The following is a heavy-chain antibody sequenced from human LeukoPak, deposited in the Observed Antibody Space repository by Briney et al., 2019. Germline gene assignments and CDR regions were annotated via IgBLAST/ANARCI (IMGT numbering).Heavy chain of an antibody. CDR2: INPNSGGT. D-gene: IGHD4-11*01. Sequence: ASVKVSCKASGYTFTGYYMHWVRQAPGQGLEWMGRINPNSGGTNYAQKFQGRVTMTRDTSISTDYMELSRLRSDDTAVYYCARPHTVLYNWFDPWGQGTLVTVSS. V-gene: IGHV1-2*06. CDR1: GYTFTGYY. CDR3: ARPHTVLYNWFDP. J-gene: IGHJ5*02.